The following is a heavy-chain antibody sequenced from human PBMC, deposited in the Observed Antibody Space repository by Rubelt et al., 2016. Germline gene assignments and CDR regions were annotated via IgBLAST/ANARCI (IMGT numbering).Heavy chain of an antibody. CDR1: GFSFSSFW. CDR2: INSDGGAT. Sequence: VQLVESGGGLVQPGGSLRLSCAASGFSFSSFWMHWVRQAPGKGLVWVSRINSDGGATTYADSVRGRFSISRDNAKNTLYLQMHRLTVEDTAVYYGERVGREWGGSSAYFAYWGQGTLVTVSS. V-gene: IGHV3-74*01. J-gene: IGHJ4*02. D-gene: IGHD3-10*01. CDR3: ERVGREWGGSSAYFAY.